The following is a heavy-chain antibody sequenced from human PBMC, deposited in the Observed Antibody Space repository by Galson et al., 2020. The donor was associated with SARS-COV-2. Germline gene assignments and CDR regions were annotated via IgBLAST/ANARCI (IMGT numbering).Heavy chain of an antibody. J-gene: IGHJ5*02. Sequence: ASVKVSCKVSGYTLTELSMHWVRQAPGKGLEWMGGFDPEDGETIYAQKFQGRVTMTEDTSTDTAYMELSSLRSEDMAVYYCATSPAAAASSCFDPWGQGTLVTVSS. CDR2: FDPEDGET. D-gene: IGHD6-13*01. CDR3: ATSPAAAASSCFDP. V-gene: IGHV1-24*01. CDR1: GYTLTELS.